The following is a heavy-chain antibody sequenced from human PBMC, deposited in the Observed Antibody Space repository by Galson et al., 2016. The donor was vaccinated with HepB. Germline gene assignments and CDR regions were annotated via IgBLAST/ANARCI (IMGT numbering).Heavy chain of an antibody. D-gene: IGHD3-3*01. V-gene: IGHV3-74*01. J-gene: IGHJ4*02. Sequence: SLRVSCAASGFTFSDHWMDWVRQVPGKGLMWLSHIKTDGTVSTHAGSVKGRFTISRDNAKNIVYLQMNNLRVDDTAVYYCARGIAIIGAGVDYWGRGTLVTVSS. CDR2: IKTDGTVS. CDR1: GFTFSDHW. CDR3: ARGIAIIGAGVDY.